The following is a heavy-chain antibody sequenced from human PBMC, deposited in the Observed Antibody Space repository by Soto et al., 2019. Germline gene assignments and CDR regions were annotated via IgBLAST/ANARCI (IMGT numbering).Heavy chain of an antibody. Sequence: EVQLVQSGGGLVTPGGSLRLSCAASGFSFSHTWMNWVRQVPGKGLQWVGHIKSKKDGGTANYAAPVQGRVTISRDDSEITGYLKMDTLKTEDTAVYYCATDSYYSIPDWGQGALVTVSS. D-gene: IGHD1-26*01. V-gene: IGHV3-15*07. CDR3: ATDSYYSIPD. CDR2: IKSKKDGGTA. J-gene: IGHJ4*02. CDR1: GFSFSHTW.